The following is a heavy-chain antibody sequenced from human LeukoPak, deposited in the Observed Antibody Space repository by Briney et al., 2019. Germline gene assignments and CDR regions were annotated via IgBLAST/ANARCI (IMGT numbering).Heavy chain of an antibody. D-gene: IGHD6-13*01. V-gene: IGHV4-61*05. Sequence: SETLSLTCTVSGGSTSSYDYYWGWIRQPPGKGLEWIGYIYYSGSTNYNPSLKSRVTISVDTSENQFSLKLSSVTAADTAVYYCARLSSPVHWGQGTLVTVSS. CDR3: ARLSSPVH. J-gene: IGHJ4*02. CDR1: GGSTSSYDYY. CDR2: IYYSGST.